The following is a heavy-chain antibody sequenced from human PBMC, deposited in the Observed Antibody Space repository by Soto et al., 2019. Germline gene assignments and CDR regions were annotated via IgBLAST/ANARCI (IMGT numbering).Heavy chain of an antibody. D-gene: IGHD6-25*01. J-gene: IGHJ4*02. Sequence: QVQLQESGPGLVKPSQTLSLTCTVSGGSISSGDYYWSWIRQPPGKGLEWIGYIYYSGSTYYNPSLKSLVTISVSTSKNQCSLKLSSVTAADTAVYYCARESPPAGDCFDYWGQGTLVTVSS. V-gene: IGHV4-30-4*01. CDR3: ARESPPAGDCFDY. CDR1: GGSISSGDYY. CDR2: IYYSGST.